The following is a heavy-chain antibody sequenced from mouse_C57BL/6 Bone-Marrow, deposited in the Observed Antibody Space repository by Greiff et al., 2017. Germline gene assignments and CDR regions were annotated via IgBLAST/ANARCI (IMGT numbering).Heavy chain of an antibody. CDR1: GYTFTSYG. CDR2: IYPRSGNT. CDR3: AIYYYGRGAWFAY. V-gene: IGHV1-81*01. D-gene: IGHD1-1*01. J-gene: IGHJ3*01. Sequence: QVQLQQSGAELARPGASVKLSCKASGYTFTSYGISWVKQRTGQGLEWIGEIYPRSGNTYYNEKFKGKATLTADQSSSTAYMELRSLTSEDSAVYFCAIYYYGRGAWFAYWGQGTLVTVSA.